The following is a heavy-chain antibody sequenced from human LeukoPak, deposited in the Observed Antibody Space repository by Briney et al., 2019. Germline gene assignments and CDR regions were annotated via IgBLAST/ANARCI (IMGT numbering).Heavy chain of an antibody. D-gene: IGHD3-22*01. J-gene: IGHJ4*02. Sequence: GASVKVSCKASGYTFTGYYMHWVRQAPGQGLEWMGWINPNSGGTNYAQKLQGRVTMTTDTSTSTAYMELRSLRSDDTAVYYCALNYYDSSGYVPGVYYWGQGTLVTVSS. CDR1: GYTFTGYY. CDR2: INPNSGGT. CDR3: ALNYYDSSGYVPGVYY. V-gene: IGHV1-2*02.